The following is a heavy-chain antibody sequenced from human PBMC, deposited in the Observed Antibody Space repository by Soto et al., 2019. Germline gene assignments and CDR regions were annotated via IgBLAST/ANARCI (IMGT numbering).Heavy chain of an antibody. CDR2: IWYDGSNK. CDR3: ARDKGLEQQLVGYYFDY. CDR1: GFTFSSYG. J-gene: IGHJ4*02. D-gene: IGHD6-13*01. V-gene: IGHV3-33*01. Sequence: QVQLVESGGGVVQPGRSLRLSCAASGFTFSSYGMHWVRQAPGKGLEWVAVIWYDGSNKYYADSVKGRFTISRDNSKNTLYLQMDSLRAEDTAVYYCARDKGLEQQLVGYYFDYWGQGTLVTVSS.